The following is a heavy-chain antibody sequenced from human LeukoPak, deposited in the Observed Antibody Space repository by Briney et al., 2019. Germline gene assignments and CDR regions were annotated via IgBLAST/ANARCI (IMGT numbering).Heavy chain of an antibody. J-gene: IGHJ6*02. D-gene: IGHD2-2*01. CDR2: IYSGGST. CDR3: ARDQLGYCSSTSCYPYYYGMDV. Sequence: GGSLRLSCAASGFTVSSNYMSWVRQAPGKGLEWVSVIYSGGSTYYADSVKGRFTISRDNSKNTLYLQMNSLRAEDTAVYYCARDQLGYCSSTSCYPYYYGMDVWGQGTTVTVSS. V-gene: IGHV3-66*01. CDR1: GFTVSSNY.